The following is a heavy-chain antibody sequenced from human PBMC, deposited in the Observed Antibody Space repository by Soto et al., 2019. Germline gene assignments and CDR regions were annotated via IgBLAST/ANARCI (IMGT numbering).Heavy chain of an antibody. J-gene: IGHJ6*02. CDR2: IYNSGST. Sequence: SETRSRTCTVSGGSISSYYWSWIRRPPGKGLEWIGSIYNSGSTHSNPSLQSRVTISVDTSKNQFSLKLSSVTAADTGICYCARARITMVREVIKYNMDVWGQGTTVTVSS. D-gene: IGHD3-10*01. CDR1: GGSISSYY. V-gene: IGHV4-59*01. CDR3: ARARITMVREVIKYNMDV.